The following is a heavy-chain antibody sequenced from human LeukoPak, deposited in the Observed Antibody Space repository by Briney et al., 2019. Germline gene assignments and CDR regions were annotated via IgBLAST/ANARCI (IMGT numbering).Heavy chain of an antibody. CDR2: ISYDGSNE. J-gene: IGHJ4*02. V-gene: IGHV3-30-3*01. Sequence: GRSLRLSCAASGFTFSSYAMHWVRQAPGKGLEWVTLISYDGSNEYYADSVKGRFTISRDNSKNTLYLQMNSLRSEDTALYYCARELEALDYWGQGTLVTVSS. CDR1: GFTFSSYA. CDR3: ARELEALDY.